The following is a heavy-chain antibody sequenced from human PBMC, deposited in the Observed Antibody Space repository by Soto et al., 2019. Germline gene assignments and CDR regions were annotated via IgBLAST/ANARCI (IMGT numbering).Heavy chain of an antibody. CDR2: ISGYNGKT. CDR1: GYMFTRCG. D-gene: IGHD2-2*01. J-gene: IGHJ4*02. CDR3: ARMVVVLAARTNYFDY. V-gene: IGHV1-18*01. Sequence: ASVKVSCKASGYMFTRCGMSWVRQAPGEGLELMGWISGYNGKTNYAQKVQGRVTVTTDTSTSTAYMELSSLRSDDTAVYYCARMVVVLAARTNYFDYWGQGTLVTVS.